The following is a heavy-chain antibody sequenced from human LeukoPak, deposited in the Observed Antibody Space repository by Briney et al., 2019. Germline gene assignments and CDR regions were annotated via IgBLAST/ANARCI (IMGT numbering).Heavy chain of an antibody. V-gene: IGHV3-7*01. CDR3: ARITLVPGLDV. D-gene: IGHD3-10*01. CDR2: INQVGSEK. Sequence: GGSLRLSCAASGFTFSSHWMSWVRQAPGKGLEWVANINQVGSEKYYVDSVKGRFTISRDNAKNSLSLQMNSLRAEDTAVYYCARITLVPGLDVWGQGTTVTVSS. CDR1: GFTFSSHW. J-gene: IGHJ6*02.